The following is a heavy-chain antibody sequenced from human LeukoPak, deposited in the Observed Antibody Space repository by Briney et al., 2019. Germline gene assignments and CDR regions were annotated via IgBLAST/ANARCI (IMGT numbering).Heavy chain of an antibody. J-gene: IGHJ5*02. CDR3: ARALVVTGTGGFDP. D-gene: IGHD6-19*01. Sequence: GGSLRLSCAASGFTFSSYWMHWVRQAPGKGLVWVSRISSDESARSYADSVKGRFTISRDNAKNTLYLQMNSLRAEDTAIYYCARALVVTGTGGFDPCGQGTLVTVSS. V-gene: IGHV3-74*01. CDR1: GFTFSSYW. CDR2: ISSDESAR.